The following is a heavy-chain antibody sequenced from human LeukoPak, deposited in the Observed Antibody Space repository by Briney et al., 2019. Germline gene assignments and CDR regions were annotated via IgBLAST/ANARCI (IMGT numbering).Heavy chain of an antibody. D-gene: IGHD6-6*01. V-gene: IGHV3-30*04. Sequence: PGGSLRLSCAASGFTFSSYAMHWVRQAPGKGLEWVAVISYDGSNKYYADSVKGRFTISRDNSKNTLYLQMNSLRAEDTAVYYCAITFEYSSSSGYWGQGTLVTVSS. CDR1: GFTFSSYA. CDR3: AITFEYSSSSGY. CDR2: ISYDGSNK. J-gene: IGHJ4*02.